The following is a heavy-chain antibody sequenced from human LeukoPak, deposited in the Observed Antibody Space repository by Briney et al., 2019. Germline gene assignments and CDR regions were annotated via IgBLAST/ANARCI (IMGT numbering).Heavy chain of an antibody. D-gene: IGHD6-13*01. J-gene: IGHJ3*02. V-gene: IGHV3-9*01. CDR1: GFTFDDYA. Sequence: GRSLRLSCAASGFTFDDYAMHWVRQAPGKGLEWVSGISWNSGSIGYADSVKGRFTISRDNAKNSLYLQMNSLRAEDAAVYYCAREDSSSWYDAFDIWGQGTMVTVSS. CDR2: ISWNSGSI. CDR3: AREDSSSWYDAFDI.